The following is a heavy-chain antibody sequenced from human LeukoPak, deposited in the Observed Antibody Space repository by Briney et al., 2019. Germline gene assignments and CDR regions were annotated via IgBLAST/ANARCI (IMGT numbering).Heavy chain of an antibody. CDR1: GGSISSGDYY. J-gene: IGHJ6*02. V-gene: IGHV4-30-4*01. CDR3: ARGRKWFGELLSAGYYYYGMDV. D-gene: IGHD3-10*01. Sequence: PSETLSLTCTVSGGSISSGDYYWSWIRQPPGKGLEWIGYIYYSGSTYYNPSLKSRVTISVDTSKNQFSLKLSSVTAADTAVYYCARGRKWFGELLSAGYYYYGMDVWGQGTTVTVSS. CDR2: IYYSGST.